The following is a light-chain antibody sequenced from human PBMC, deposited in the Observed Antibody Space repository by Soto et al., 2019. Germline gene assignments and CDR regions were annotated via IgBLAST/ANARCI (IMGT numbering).Light chain of an antibody. CDR1: QSVGNS. CDR3: VDYNNWPWT. CDR2: AAS. V-gene: IGKV3-15*01. J-gene: IGKJ1*01. Sequence: EIVMTQSPATLSVSPGERVTLSCRASQSVGNSLVWYQQKPGQPPRLLIYAASTRATGIPVRFSGGGSWTASTLTISCLQSEGFPVYDCVDYNNWPWTFGPGTKVQIK.